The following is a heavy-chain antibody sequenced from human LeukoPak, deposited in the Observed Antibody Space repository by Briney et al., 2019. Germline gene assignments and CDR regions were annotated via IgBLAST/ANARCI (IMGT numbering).Heavy chain of an antibody. D-gene: IGHD2-15*01. V-gene: IGHV3-23*01. CDR1: GFTFSSYA. J-gene: IGHJ6*02. CDR3: AKDHTLYCSGGSCYSGMDV. CDR2: ISGSGGST. Sequence: AGGSLRLSCAASGFTFSSYAMSWVRQAPGKGLEWVSAISGSGGSTYYADSVKGRFTISRDNSKNTLYLQMNSLRAEDTAVYYCAKDHTLYCSGGSCYSGMDVWGQGTTVTVSS.